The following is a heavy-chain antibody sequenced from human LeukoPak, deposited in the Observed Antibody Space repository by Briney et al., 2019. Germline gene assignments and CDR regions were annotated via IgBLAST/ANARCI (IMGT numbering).Heavy chain of an antibody. Sequence: SETLSLTCAVYGGSFSGYYWSWIRQPPGKGLEWIGRIYTSGSTNYNPSLKSRVTISVDTSKNQFSLKLSSVTAADTAVYYCARDRYYYDSSGANWFDPWGQGTLVTVSS. CDR3: ARDRYYYDSSGANWFDP. CDR2: IYTSGST. J-gene: IGHJ5*02. D-gene: IGHD3-22*01. V-gene: IGHV4-59*10. CDR1: GGSFSGYY.